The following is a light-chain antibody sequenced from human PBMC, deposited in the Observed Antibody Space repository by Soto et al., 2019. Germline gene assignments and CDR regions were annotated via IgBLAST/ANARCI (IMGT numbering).Light chain of an antibody. J-gene: IGLJ2*01. V-gene: IGLV2-14*01. CDR1: SSDVGDYNY. CDR3: SSYTAANTLV. Sequence: QSALTQPASVSGSPGQSITISCTGTSSDVGDYNYVSWYQQHPGKAPKLIIYGVSNRPSGISNRFSGSKSGNTASLAVSGLEAEEEADYYWSSYTAANTLVFGGGTKVTVL. CDR2: GVS.